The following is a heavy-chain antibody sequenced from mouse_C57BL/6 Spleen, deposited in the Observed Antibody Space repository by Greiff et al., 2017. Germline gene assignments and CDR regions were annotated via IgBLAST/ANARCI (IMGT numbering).Heavy chain of an antibody. CDR3: ARSKDGAGKELFYYFDD. V-gene: IGHV1-80*01. J-gene: IGHJ2*01. CDR2: IYPGDGDT. CDR1: GYAFSSYW. D-gene: IGHD3-3*01. Sequence: QVQLKESGAELVKPGASVKISCKASGYAFSSYWMNWVKQRPGTGLEWIGQIYPGDGDTNYNGKFKGKATLTADKSSSTAYMQLSSLTSEDSAVYFCARSKDGAGKELFYYFDDWGQGTTLTVSS.